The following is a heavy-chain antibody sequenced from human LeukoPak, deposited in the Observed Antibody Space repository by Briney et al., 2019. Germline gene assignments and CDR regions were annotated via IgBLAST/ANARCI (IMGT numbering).Heavy chain of an antibody. D-gene: IGHD6-19*01. CDR3: AKGQYSSGWYALDY. V-gene: IGHV3-9*01. J-gene: IGHJ4*02. Sequence: GGSLRLSCAASGFTFDDYAMHWVRQAPGKGLEWVSGISWNSGSIGYADSVKGRFTISRGNAKNSLYLQMNSLRAEDTALYYCAKGQYSSGWYALDYWGQGTLVTVSS. CDR1: GFTFDDYA. CDR2: ISWNSGSI.